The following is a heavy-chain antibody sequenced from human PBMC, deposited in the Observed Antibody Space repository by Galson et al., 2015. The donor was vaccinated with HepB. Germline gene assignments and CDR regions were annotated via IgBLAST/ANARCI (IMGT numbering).Heavy chain of an antibody. V-gene: IGHV1-69*06. CDR1: GGTFSSYA. J-gene: IGHJ2*01. CDR3: ASRGEMATIHWYFDL. Sequence: SVKVSCKASGGTFSSYAISWVRQAPGQGLEWMGGIIPIFGTANYAQKFQGRVTITADKSTSTAYMELSSLRSEDTAVYYCASRGEMATIHWYFDLWGRGTLVTVSS. CDR2: IIPIFGTA. D-gene: IGHD5-24*01.